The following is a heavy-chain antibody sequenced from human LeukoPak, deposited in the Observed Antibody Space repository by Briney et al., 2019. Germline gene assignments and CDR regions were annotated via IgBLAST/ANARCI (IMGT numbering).Heavy chain of an antibody. CDR2: IIPIFGTA. D-gene: IGHD5-24*01. CDR3: ARDGRWLQSYYFDY. J-gene: IGHJ4*02. V-gene: IGHV1-69*05. Sequence: SVKVSCKPSGGTFSSYAISWVRQAPGQGLEWMGGIIPIFGTANYAQKFQGRVTITTDESTSTAYMELSSLRSEDTAVYYCARDGRWLQSYYFDYWGQGTLVTVSS. CDR1: GGTFSSYA.